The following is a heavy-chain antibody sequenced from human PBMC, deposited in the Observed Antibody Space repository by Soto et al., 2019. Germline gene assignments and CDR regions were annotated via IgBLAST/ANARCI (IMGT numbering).Heavy chain of an antibody. J-gene: IGHJ4*02. D-gene: IGHD1-26*01. Sequence: QVQLQESGPGLVKPSETLSLTCAVTGASFGTYYWRWIRQPPGKGLEWIGYIFYSGHLKYNPSLKSRLTISVDPPKNQISLRLTSVTAADTAVYYCAREGGGYRFDYWGQGTLVTVSS. CDR2: IFYSGHL. V-gene: IGHV4-59*01. CDR3: AREGGGYRFDY. CDR1: GASFGTYY.